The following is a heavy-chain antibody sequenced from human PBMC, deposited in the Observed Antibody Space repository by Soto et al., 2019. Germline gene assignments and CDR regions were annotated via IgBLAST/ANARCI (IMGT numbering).Heavy chain of an antibody. J-gene: IGHJ4*02. V-gene: IGHV1-46*01. CDR3: ARDDLSTTNADY. Sequence: GGPVKGSSQAPCYTITNTDMPSGRQAPGQGLEWMGIINPRGGSTSYAQKFQGRVTMTRDTSTSTVYMELSSLRSEDTAVYYCARDDLSTTNADYWGQGTLVTVSS. CDR2: INPRGGST. D-gene: IGHD1-1*01. CDR1: CYTITNTD.